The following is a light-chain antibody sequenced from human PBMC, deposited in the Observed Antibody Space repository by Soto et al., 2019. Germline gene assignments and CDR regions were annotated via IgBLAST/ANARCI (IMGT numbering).Light chain of an antibody. CDR2: GAS. CDR1: QSVSNNY. Sequence: EIVLVQSPGTLSLSPGERATLSCRASQSVSNNYLAWYQQKPGQAPRLLIYGASSRATGVPDRFSGSGTGTDFSLTITRLEPEDFALYYCQQYGVSPLMFTFGHGTKV. V-gene: IGKV3-20*01. J-gene: IGKJ2*01. CDR3: QQYGVSPLMFT.